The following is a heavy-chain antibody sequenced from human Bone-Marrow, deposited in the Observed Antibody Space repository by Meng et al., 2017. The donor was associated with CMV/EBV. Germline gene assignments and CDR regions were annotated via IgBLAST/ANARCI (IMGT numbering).Heavy chain of an antibody. CDR1: GFTFSTYA. V-gene: IGHV3-48*04. Sequence: GGSLRLSCAASGFTFSTYAMTWVRQAPGKGLEWVSYISSSGSTIYYADSVKGRFTISRDNAKNSLYLQMNSLRAEDTAVYYCARDYDSSGYSGQMDVWGQGTTVTVSS. D-gene: IGHD3-22*01. CDR2: ISSSGSTI. CDR3: ARDYDSSGYSGQMDV. J-gene: IGHJ6*02.